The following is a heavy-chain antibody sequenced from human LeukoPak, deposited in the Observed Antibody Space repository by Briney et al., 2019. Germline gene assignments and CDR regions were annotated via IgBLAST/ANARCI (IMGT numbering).Heavy chain of an antibody. CDR2: ISAYNGNT. CDR1: GYTFTSYG. CDR3: ARSWARVQQQLRQGAFDI. V-gene: IGHV1-18*01. Sequence: GASVKVSCKASGYTFTSYGISWVRQAPGQGLERMGWISAYNGNTNYAQKLQGRVTMTTDTSTSTAYMELRSLRSDDTAVYYCARSWARVQQQLRQGAFDIWGQGTMVTVSS. J-gene: IGHJ3*02. D-gene: IGHD6-13*01.